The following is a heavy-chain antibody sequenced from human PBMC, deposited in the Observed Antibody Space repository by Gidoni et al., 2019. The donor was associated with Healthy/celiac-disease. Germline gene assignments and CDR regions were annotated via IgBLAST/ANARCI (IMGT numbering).Heavy chain of an antibody. D-gene: IGHD2-15*01. V-gene: IGHV3-30*04. CDR2: ISYDGSNK. J-gene: IGHJ5*02. CDR1: GFTFSSYA. CDR3: ARDRDCSGGSCYWGFWFDP. Sequence: QVQLVESGGGVVQPGRSLRLSCAASGFTFSSYAMHWVRQAPGKGLEWVAVISYDGSNKYYADSVKGRFTISRDNSKNTLYLQMNSLRAEDTAVYYCARDRDCSGGSCYWGFWFDPWGQGTLVTVSS.